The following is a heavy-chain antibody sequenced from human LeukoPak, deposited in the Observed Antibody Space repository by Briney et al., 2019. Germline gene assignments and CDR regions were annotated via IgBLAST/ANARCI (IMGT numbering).Heavy chain of an antibody. J-gene: IGHJ4*02. D-gene: IGHD3-22*01. CDR3: ARDYPEKSYYYDSSGYYYVLDY. CDR1: GFTFSSYS. V-gene: IGHV3-48*04. Sequence: GGSLRLSCAASGFTFSSYSMSWVRQAPGKGLEWVSYISSSSSTIYYADSVKGRFTISRDNAKNSLYLQMNSLRAEDTAVYYCARDYPEKSYYYDSSGYYYVLDYWGQGTLVTVSS. CDR2: ISSSSSTI.